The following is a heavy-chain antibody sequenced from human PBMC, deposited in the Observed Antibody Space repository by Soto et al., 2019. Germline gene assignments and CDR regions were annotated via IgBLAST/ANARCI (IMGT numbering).Heavy chain of an antibody. D-gene: IGHD3-3*01. CDR2: IYPGDSDT. CDR3: ARFGFGVPDYYYGMDV. Sequence: GESLKISCRGSGYSFTSYWIGWVRQMPGKGLEWMGIIYPGDSDTRYSPSFQGQVTISADKSISTAYLQWSSLKASDTAMYYCARFGFGVPDYYYGMDVWGQGTTVTVSS. V-gene: IGHV5-51*01. CDR1: GYSFTSYW. J-gene: IGHJ6*02.